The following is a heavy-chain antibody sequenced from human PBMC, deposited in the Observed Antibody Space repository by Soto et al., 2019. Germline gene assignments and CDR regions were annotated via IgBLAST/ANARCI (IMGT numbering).Heavy chain of an antibody. J-gene: IGHJ4*02. CDR1: GFTFDDYA. CDR3: AKAAMITANLSYFDY. D-gene: IGHD3-22*01. CDR2: ISWNSGSI. Sequence: GGSLRLSCAASGFTFDDYAMHWVRQAPGKGLEWVSGISWNSGSIGYADSVKGRFTISRDNAKNSLYLQMNSLRAEDTALYYCAKAAMITANLSYFDYWGQGTLVTVSS. V-gene: IGHV3-9*01.